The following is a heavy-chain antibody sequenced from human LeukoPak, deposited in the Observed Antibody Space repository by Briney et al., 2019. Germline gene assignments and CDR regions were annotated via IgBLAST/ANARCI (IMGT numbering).Heavy chain of an antibody. J-gene: IGHJ4*02. CDR2: IYYSGST. V-gene: IGHV4-59*08. CDR3: ATLVGGTTFDY. CDR1: GGSVSSYY. Sequence: PSETLSLTCTVSGGSVSSYYWSWIRQPPGKGLEWIGYIYYSGSTNYNPSLKSRVTISVDTSKNQFSLKLSSVTAADTAVYYCATLVGGTTFDYWGQGTLVTVSS. D-gene: IGHD4-23*01.